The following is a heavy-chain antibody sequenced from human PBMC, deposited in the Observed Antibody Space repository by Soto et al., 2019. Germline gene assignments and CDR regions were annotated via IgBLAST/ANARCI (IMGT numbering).Heavy chain of an antibody. V-gene: IGHV3-30*18. J-gene: IGHJ4*02. Sequence: GGSLRLSCAGSGFTFKNYGMHWVRQAPGKGLEWVALISYDGHSKYYADSVKGRITISRDNSKNTLYLQMNSLRAEDTAIYYCAKGSFGFDYWGQGTLVTVSS. CDR3: AKGSFGFDY. CDR2: ISYDGHSK. CDR1: GFTFKNYG. D-gene: IGHD3-10*01.